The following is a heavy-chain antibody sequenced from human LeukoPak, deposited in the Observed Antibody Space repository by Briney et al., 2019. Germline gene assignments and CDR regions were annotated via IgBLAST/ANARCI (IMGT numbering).Heavy chain of an antibody. V-gene: IGHV1-2*02. D-gene: IGHD2-2*01. J-gene: IGHJ6*02. CDR3: ARVSLVPAARYGMDV. Sequence: ASVKVSCKASGYTFTGYYMHWVRQAPGQGLEWMGWINPNSGGTNYAQKFQGRVTMTRDTSISTAYMELSRLRSDDTAVYYCARVSLVPAARYGMDVWGQGTTVTVSS. CDR2: INPNSGGT. CDR1: GYTFTGYY.